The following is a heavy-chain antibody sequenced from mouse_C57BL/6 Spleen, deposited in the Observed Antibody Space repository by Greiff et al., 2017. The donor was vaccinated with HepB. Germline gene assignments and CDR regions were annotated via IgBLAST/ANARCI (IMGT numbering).Heavy chain of an antibody. CDR3: ANHYYGSTPWFAY. CDR1: GFSLTSYG. CDR2: IWGDGST. J-gene: IGHJ3*01. Sequence: VKLMESGPGLVAPSQSLSITCTVSGFSLTSYGVSWVRQPPGKGLAWLGVIWGDGSTNYHSALISRLSISKDNSKSQVFLTLNSLQTDDTATYDCANHYYGSTPWFAYWGQGTLVTVSA. D-gene: IGHD1-1*01. V-gene: IGHV2-3*01.